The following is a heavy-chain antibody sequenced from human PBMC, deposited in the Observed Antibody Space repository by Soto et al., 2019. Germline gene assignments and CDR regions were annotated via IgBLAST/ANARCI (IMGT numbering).Heavy chain of an antibody. CDR1: GYTFTSYA. CDR3: AGESGDSSGVDSDAFDI. Sequence: VASVKVSCKASGYTFTSYAMHWVRQAPGQRLEWMGWINAGNGNTKYSQKFQGRVTITRDTSASTAYMELSSLRSEDTAVYYCAGESGDSSGVDSDAFDIWGQGTMVTVSS. CDR2: INAGNGNT. D-gene: IGHD3-22*01. J-gene: IGHJ3*02. V-gene: IGHV1-3*01.